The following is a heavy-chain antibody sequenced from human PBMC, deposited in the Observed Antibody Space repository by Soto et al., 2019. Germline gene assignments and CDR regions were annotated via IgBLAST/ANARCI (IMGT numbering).Heavy chain of an antibody. Sequence: SXAXSGFTFSSFNMHWVRQAPGKGLEWVALISYDGSXKYVXXVKXRFTISRDNSKNTLYLQMNSLSAEDTAVYYCARTTTVAGTPEFDYWGQGTLVTVSS. CDR2: ISYDGSXK. J-gene: IGHJ4*02. CDR1: GFTFSSFN. V-gene: IGHV3-30-3*01. CDR3: ARTTTVAGTPEFDY. D-gene: IGHD6-19*01.